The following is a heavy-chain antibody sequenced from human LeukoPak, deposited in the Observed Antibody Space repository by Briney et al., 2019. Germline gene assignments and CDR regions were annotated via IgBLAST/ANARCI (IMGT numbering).Heavy chain of an antibody. CDR2: GYYRGST. V-gene: IGHV4-39*07. CDR3: ARVPGWLSPYYFDY. CDR1: GGSISSSSYY. Sequence: AETLSLTCTVSGGSISSSSYYWGWIRQPPGKGLEWIGSGYYRGSTYYNTSLKSRVTISVDTSKNQFSLKLSSVTAADTAVYYCARVPGWLSPYYFDYWGQGTLVTVSS. D-gene: IGHD3-22*01. J-gene: IGHJ4*02.